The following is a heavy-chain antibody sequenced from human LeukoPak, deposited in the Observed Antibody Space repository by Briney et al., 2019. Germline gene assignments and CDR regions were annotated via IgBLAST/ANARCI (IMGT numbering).Heavy chain of an antibody. CDR3: ARVKTGYSNHYYYYGMDV. CDR2: INNDGRTT. V-gene: IGHV3-74*03. Sequence: GGSLRLSCAASGFTFSSYWMHWVRQAPGKGLVWVSRINNDGRTTTYADSVKGRFTISRDNAMNTLYLQMNILRTEDTAVYYCARVKTGYSNHYYYYGMDVWGQGTTVTVSS. CDR1: GFTFSSYW. J-gene: IGHJ6*02. D-gene: IGHD4-11*01.